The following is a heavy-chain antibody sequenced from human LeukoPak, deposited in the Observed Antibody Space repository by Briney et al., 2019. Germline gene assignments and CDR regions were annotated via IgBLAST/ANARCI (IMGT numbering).Heavy chain of an antibody. V-gene: IGHV3-30*18. J-gene: IGHJ5*02. CDR3: AKDSGFMFDP. CDR2: ISYDGSNK. CDR1: GFTFSSYA. Sequence: GGSLRLSCAASGFTFSSYAMSWVRQAPGKGLEWVAVISYDGSNKYYADSVKGRFTISRDNSKNTLYLQMNSLRAEDTAVYYCAKDSGFMFDPWGQGTLVTVSS. D-gene: IGHD3-10*01.